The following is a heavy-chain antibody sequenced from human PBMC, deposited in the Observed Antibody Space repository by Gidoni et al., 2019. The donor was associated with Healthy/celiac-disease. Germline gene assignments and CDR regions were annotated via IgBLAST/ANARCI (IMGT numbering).Heavy chain of an antibody. CDR2: ISWDGGST. D-gene: IGHD1-1*01. CDR3: AKGENQLGIDY. CDR1: GFTFDDYT. V-gene: IGHV3-43*01. J-gene: IGHJ4*02. Sequence: EVQLVESGGVVVQPGGSLRLSCAASGFTFDDYTIHWVRQAPGKGLEWVSLISWDGGSTYYADSVKGRFNISRDNSKNSLYLQMNSLRTEDTALYYCAKGENQLGIDYWGQGTLVTVSS.